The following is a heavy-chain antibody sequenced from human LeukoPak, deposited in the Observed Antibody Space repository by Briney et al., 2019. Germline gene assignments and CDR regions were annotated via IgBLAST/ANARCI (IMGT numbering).Heavy chain of an antibody. CDR3: AKDREVRGYYGLDV. CDR1: GFTFSSYA. CDR2: ISASGGNT. D-gene: IGHD3-10*01. V-gene: IGHV3-23*01. Sequence: PGGPLRLSCAASGFTFSSYAMSWVRQAPGKGLEWVSAISASGGNTYYSDSVKGRSTISRDNSKNTVFLQMNSLRAEDTAVYYCAKDREVRGYYGLDVWGQGTTVTVSS. J-gene: IGHJ6*02.